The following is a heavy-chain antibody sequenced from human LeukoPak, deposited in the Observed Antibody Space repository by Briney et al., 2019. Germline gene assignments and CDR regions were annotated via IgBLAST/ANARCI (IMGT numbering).Heavy chain of an antibody. CDR1: GGSISSSSYY. Sequence: SETLSLTCTVSGGSISSSSYYWGWIRQPPGKGLEWIGSIYYSGSTYYNPSLKSRVTISVDTSKNQFSLKLSSVTAADTAVYYCARLSDDFWSGQYYYYGMDVWGQGTTVTVSS. V-gene: IGHV4-39*01. CDR2: IYYSGST. D-gene: IGHD3-3*01. J-gene: IGHJ6*02. CDR3: ARLSDDFWSGQYYYYGMDV.